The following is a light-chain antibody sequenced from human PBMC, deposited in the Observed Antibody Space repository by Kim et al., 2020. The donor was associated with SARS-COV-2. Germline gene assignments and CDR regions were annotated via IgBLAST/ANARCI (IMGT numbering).Light chain of an antibody. CDR3: QAWDSSTHNYV. V-gene: IGLV3-1*01. CDR1: KLGDKY. Sequence: SYELTQPPSVSVSPGQTASITCSGYKLGDKYVSWYQQKPGQPPVVVIYQDNQRPSGIPERFYGSNSGNTATLTISGTQAMDEADYYCQAWDSSTHNYVFG. J-gene: IGLJ1*01. CDR2: QDN.